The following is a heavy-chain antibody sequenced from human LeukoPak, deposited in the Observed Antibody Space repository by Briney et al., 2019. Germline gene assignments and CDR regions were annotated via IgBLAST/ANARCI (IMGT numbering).Heavy chain of an antibody. Sequence: SETLSLTCAVYGGSFSGYYWSWIRQPPGKGLDWIGLIFFSGTTNYKPSLTSRVTISVDTSKNQFSLKLNSVSAPDTAVHYCARGGWNKFDFRGPGTLVTGSS. CDR2: IFFSGTT. V-gene: IGHV4-59*01. J-gene: IGHJ4*02. D-gene: IGHD3-22*01. CDR3: ARGGWNKFDF. CDR1: GGSFSGYY.